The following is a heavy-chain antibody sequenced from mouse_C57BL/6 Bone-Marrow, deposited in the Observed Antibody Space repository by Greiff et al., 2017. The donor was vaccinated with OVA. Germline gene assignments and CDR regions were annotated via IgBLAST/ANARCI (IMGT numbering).Heavy chain of an antibody. J-gene: IGHJ3*01. CDR3: AREDYYGPWFAY. CDR2: IYPRSGNT. CDR1: GYTFTSYG. V-gene: IGHV1-81*01. Sequence: QVQLQQSGAELARPGASVKLSCKASGYTFTSYGISWVKQRTGQGLEWIGEIYPRSGNTYYNEKFKGKATLTADKSSSTAYMALRSLTSEDSAVYFCAREDYYGPWFAYWGQGTLVTVSA. D-gene: IGHD1-1*01.